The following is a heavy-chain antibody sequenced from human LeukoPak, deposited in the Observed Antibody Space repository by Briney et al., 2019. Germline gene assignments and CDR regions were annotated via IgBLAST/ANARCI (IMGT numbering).Heavy chain of an antibody. CDR2: INSNGDEI. Sequence: GGSLRLSCAASGFTFSTYAMTWVRQAPGKGLEWVSGINSNGDEIYYADSVRGRFTISRDNSNNALYLQMDSLRTEDTAVYYCANWIGSSSRDYWGEGTLVTVSS. CDR3: ANWIGSSSRDY. CDR1: GFTFSTYA. V-gene: IGHV3-23*01. J-gene: IGHJ4*02. D-gene: IGHD6-6*01.